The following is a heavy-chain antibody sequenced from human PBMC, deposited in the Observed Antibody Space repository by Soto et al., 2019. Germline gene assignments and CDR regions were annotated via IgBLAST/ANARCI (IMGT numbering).Heavy chain of an antibody. Sequence: QVHLVQSGAEVKKPGASVKVSCKASAYTFTSYGITWVRQAPGQGLEWVGWIVTYNGNTNSAQKLQGRLTLTTDTSTSTAYMELRSLPSDDTAVYYCARGPQSSGWRGKWFDAWGQGTLVTVSS. D-gene: IGHD6-19*01. CDR2: IVTYNGNT. J-gene: IGHJ5*02. CDR1: AYTFTSYG. CDR3: ARGPQSSGWRGKWFDA. V-gene: IGHV1-18*01.